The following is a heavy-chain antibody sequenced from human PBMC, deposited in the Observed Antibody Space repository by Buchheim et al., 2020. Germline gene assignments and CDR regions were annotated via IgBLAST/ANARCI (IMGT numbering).Heavy chain of an antibody. Sequence: EVQLVESGGGLVQPGGSLRLSCAASGFTVSSNYMSWVRQAPGKGLEWVSVIYSGGSTYYADSVKGRFTISRDNSKNTLYLQMNSLRAEDTAVYYRAREGITMVQGVPYYYYGMDVWGQGTT. CDR1: GFTVSSNY. CDR3: AREGITMVQGVPYYYYGMDV. J-gene: IGHJ6*02. CDR2: IYSGGST. V-gene: IGHV3-66*02. D-gene: IGHD3-10*01.